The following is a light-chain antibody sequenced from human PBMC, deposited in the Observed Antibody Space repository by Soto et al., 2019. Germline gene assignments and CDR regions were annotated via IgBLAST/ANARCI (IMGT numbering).Light chain of an antibody. CDR3: QQYAGSPST. V-gene: IGKV3-20*01. CDR2: GAS. CDR1: QTVTSNY. Sequence: EIVLTQSPGTLSLSPGERATLSCRASQTVTSNYLAWYQWKPGQAPRLLLYGASSRTTDIPDRFSGSGSGTEFTLTITRLEPEDFAVYFCQQYAGSPSTFGQGTKVEIK. J-gene: IGKJ1*01.